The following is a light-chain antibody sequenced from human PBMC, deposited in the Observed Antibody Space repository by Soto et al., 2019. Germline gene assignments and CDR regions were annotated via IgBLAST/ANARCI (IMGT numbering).Light chain of an antibody. CDR2: GAT. CDR1: QSVPSNW. Sequence: EMVLTQSPGTLSLPQGERATLSCRATQSVPSNWLAWSRHKTGQAPRLLIYGATSRDTGVPDRVSGSRSGTDVTLTINRLEPDDFAVYYCQQYGNFPYTFGQVNKLEIK. CDR3: QQYGNFPYT. J-gene: IGKJ2*01. V-gene: IGKV3-20*01.